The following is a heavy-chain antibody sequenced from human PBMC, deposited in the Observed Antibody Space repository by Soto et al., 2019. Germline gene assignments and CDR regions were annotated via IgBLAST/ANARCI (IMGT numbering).Heavy chain of an antibody. CDR2: IGTAGDT. CDR3: ARLVAMGAFDI. D-gene: IGHD5-12*01. V-gene: IGHV3-13*01. Sequence: GGSLRLSCAASGFTFSSYAMSWVRQAPGKGLEWVSAIGTAGDTYYPGSVKGRFTISRENAKNSLYLQMNSLRAGDTAVYYCARLVAMGAFDIWGQGTMVTVSS. CDR1: GFTFSSYA. J-gene: IGHJ3*02.